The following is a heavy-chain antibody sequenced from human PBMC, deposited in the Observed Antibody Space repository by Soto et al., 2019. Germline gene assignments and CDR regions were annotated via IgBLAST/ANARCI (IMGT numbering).Heavy chain of an antibody. J-gene: IGHJ3*02. Sequence: QVQLVQSGPEVRESGASVKVSCKASGYTFTSYHSTWVRQAPGQGIEWMGWISASNGNTHYAQNFQGRVTMTTDRSTSTAYMERRSLRSDDTAVYYCAREDYGDYAFFDIWGQGTMVTVSS. CDR2: ISASNGNT. V-gene: IGHV1-18*01. D-gene: IGHD4-17*01. CDR1: GYTFTSYH. CDR3: AREDYGDYAFFDI.